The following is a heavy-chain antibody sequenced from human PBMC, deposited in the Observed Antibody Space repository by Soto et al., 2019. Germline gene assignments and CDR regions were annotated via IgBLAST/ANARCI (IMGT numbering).Heavy chain of an antibody. CDR2: VSHSGNT. D-gene: IGHD3-9*01. V-gene: IGHV4-30-2*01. CDR3: ARTSYDILTRRLDAFDV. CDR1: GGSISNGGYS. Sequence: SETLSLTCAVSGGSISNGGYSWSWLRQPPGKGLEWIGFVSHSGNTYYNPSLRSRVIISIDKSRNHFSLGLKSVTAADTVMYYCARTSYDILTRRLDAFDVWGQGTMVTVS. J-gene: IGHJ3*01.